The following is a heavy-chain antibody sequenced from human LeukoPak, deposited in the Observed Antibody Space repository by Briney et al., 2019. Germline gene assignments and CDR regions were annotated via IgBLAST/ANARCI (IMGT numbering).Heavy chain of an antibody. Sequence: VASVKVSCKASGYTFTSYGISWVRQAPGQGPEWMGWISAYNGNTNYAQKFQGRVTITRNTSISTAYMELSSLRSEDTAVYYCARGLDDILTGRAVDYWGQGTLVTVSS. CDR2: ISAYNGNT. V-gene: IGHV1-18*01. CDR1: GYTFTSYG. J-gene: IGHJ4*02. CDR3: ARGLDDILTGRAVDY. D-gene: IGHD3-9*01.